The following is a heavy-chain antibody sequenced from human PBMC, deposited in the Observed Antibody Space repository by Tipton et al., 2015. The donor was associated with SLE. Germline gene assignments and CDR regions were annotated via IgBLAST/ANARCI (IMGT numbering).Heavy chain of an antibody. Sequence: SGFTFRSYAMHWVRQAPGKGLEWVAFIQYDGNKQFYADSVKGRFTISRDNSKNTLYLQMNSLRAEDTAVYYCAREARTGTTPDSSSDFDIWGQGTMVTVSS. CDR3: AREARTGTTPDSSSDFDI. J-gene: IGHJ3*02. V-gene: IGHV3-30*02. CDR1: GFTFRSYA. D-gene: IGHD1-1*01. CDR2: IQYDGNKQ.